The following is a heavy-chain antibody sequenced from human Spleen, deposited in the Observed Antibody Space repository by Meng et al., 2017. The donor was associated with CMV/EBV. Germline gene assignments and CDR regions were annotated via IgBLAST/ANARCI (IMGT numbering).Heavy chain of an antibody. CDR1: GYNFAHYW. V-gene: IGHV5-51*01. J-gene: IGHJ4*02. Sequence: SCKGSGYNFAHYWIGWVRQMPGKGLEWMGIIYPGDSDTRYSPSFQGQVTISADMSISTAYLHWSSLKASDTAMYYCARPGQDDSSGYYKWGQGTLVTVSS. CDR3: ARPGQDDSSGYYK. CDR2: IYPGDSDT. D-gene: IGHD3-22*01.